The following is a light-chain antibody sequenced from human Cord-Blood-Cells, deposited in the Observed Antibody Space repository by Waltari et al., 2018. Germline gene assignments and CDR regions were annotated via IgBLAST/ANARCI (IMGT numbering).Light chain of an antibody. CDR2: EVS. Sequence: QSALTQPASVSGSPGQSITISCTGTSSDVWSYNLLSWYQQHPGKAPKLMIYEVSKRPSGVSNRFSGSKSGNTASLTISGLQAEDEADYYCCSYAGSSIVVFGGGTKLTVL. CDR3: CSYAGSSIVV. V-gene: IGLV2-23*02. CDR1: SSDVWSYNL. J-gene: IGLJ2*01.